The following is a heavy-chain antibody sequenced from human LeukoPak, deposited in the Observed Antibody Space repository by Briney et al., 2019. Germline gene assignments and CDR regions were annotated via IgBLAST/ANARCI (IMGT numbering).Heavy chain of an antibody. V-gene: IGHV3-7*01. CDR1: GFTFSSYW. Sequence: PGGSLRLSCAASGFTFSSYWMRWVRQAPGKGLEWVANINQDGNEKYYVDSVKGRFTISRDNAKNSVYLQMNSLKTEDTAVYYCARDRVWTVLYWGQGTLVTVSS. CDR3: ARDRVWTVLY. J-gene: IGHJ4*02. CDR2: INQDGNEK. D-gene: IGHD6-13*01.